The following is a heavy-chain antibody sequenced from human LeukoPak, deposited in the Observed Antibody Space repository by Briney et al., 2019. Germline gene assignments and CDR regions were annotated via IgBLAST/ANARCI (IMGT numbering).Heavy chain of an antibody. V-gene: IGHV3-21*01. J-gene: IGHJ4*02. Sequence: GGSLRLSCAASGFTLSSYSMNWVRQAPGKGLEWISSISSSSSNIYYADSVKGRFTISRDNAKNSLYLQINSLRVEDTATYYRAGPLFGSGWEWGQGTPVTVSS. CDR1: GFTLSSYS. CDR3: AGPLFGSGWE. CDR2: ISSSSSNI. D-gene: IGHD6-19*01.